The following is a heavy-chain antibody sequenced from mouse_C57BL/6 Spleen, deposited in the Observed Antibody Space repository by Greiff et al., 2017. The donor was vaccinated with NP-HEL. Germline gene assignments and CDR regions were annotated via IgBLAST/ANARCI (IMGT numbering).Heavy chain of an antibody. CDR1: GYTFTDYE. V-gene: IGHV1-15*01. J-gene: IGHJ1*03. CDR2: IDPETGGT. CDR3: TRRDYGNLYFDV. D-gene: IGHD2-1*01. Sequence: QVQLQQSGAELVRPGASVTLSCKASGYTFTDYEMHWVKQTPVHGLEWIGAIDPETGGTAYNQKFKGKAILTADKSSSTAYMELRSLTSEDSAVYYCTRRDYGNLYFDVWGTGTTVTVSA.